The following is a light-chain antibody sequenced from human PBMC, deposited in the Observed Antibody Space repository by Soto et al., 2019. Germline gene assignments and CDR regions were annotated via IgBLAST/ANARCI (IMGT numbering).Light chain of an antibody. CDR3: QQYNSYT. Sequence: DIQMTQSPSTLSASVGDRVTITCRASQSISSWLAWYQQKPGKAPKLLIYDGSSLESGVPSRFSGSGSGTELTITISSLQPDDFATYYCQQYNSYTFGQGTKVDIK. J-gene: IGKJ2*01. CDR2: DGS. V-gene: IGKV1-5*01. CDR1: QSISSW.